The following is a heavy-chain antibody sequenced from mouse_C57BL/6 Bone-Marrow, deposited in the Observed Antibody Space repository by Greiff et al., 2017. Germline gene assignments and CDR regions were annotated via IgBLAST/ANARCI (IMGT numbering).Heavy chain of an antibody. CDR2: ISNGGGST. CDR3: ARLTAYYYYAMDY. Sequence: EVQRVESGGGLVQPGGSLKLSCAASGFTFSDYYMYWVRQTPEKRLEWVAYISNGGGSTYYPDTVKGRFTISRDNAKNTLYLQMSRLKSEDTAMYYCARLTAYYYYAMDYWGQGTSVTVSS. V-gene: IGHV5-12*01. J-gene: IGHJ4*01. D-gene: IGHD4-1*01. CDR1: GFTFSDYY.